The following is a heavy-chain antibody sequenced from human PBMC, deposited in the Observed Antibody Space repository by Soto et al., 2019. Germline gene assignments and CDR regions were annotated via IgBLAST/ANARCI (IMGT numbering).Heavy chain of an antibody. Sequence: VASVKVSCKTSGYTFTSYYIHWVREAPGQGLEWMGVINLTGDSTKYAQKFQDRVTMTRDTSTSTAYMELSSLRSGDTAVYFCAREDPNIAGFDFWGLGTPVTVSS. CDR2: INLTGDST. CDR1: GYTFTSYY. CDR3: AREDPNIAGFDF. V-gene: IGHV1-46*01. J-gene: IGHJ4*02.